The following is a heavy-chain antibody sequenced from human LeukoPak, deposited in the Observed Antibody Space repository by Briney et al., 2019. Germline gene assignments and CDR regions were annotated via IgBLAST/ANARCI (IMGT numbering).Heavy chain of an antibody. CDR3: AKDVGYCSSSSCQLEGFQH. CDR2: IIPIFGTR. J-gene: IGHJ1*01. Sequence: SVKVSCKASGGTFKSYGISWVRQAPGQGLEWMGGIIPIFGTRNYAQKFQGRVTITADKSTSTAYLELSSLRSEDTAVYYCAKDVGYCSSSSCQLEGFQHWGQGTLVTVSS. V-gene: IGHV1-69*06. CDR1: GGTFKSYG. D-gene: IGHD2-2*01.